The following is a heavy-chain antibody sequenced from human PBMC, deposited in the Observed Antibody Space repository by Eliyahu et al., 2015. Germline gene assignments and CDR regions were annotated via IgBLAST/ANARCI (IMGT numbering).Heavy chain of an antibody. D-gene: IGHD3-9*01. CDR1: GXSISSSSYY. CDR2: IYYSGST. CDR3: ARPSTYYDILTGYYKDGMDV. Sequence: QLQLQESGPGLVKPSETLSLTCXVSGXSISSSSYYWGWIRQPPGKGLEWIGSIYYSGSTYYNPSLKSRVTISVDTSKNQFSLKLSSVTAADTAVYYCARPSTYYDILTGYYKDGMDVWGQGTTVTVSS. V-gene: IGHV4-39*01. J-gene: IGHJ6*02.